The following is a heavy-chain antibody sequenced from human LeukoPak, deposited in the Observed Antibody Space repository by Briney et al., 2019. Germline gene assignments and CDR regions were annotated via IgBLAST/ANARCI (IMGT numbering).Heavy chain of an antibody. CDR1: GFTFSSNW. CDR3: ARVTDSSSWVIAY. CDR2: INGDGSST. V-gene: IGHV3-74*01. D-gene: IGHD6-13*01. Sequence: GGSLRLSCAASGFTFSSNWMHWVRQAPGKGLVWVSRINGDGSSTNYADSVRGRFTISRDNAKNTLYLQMNSLRAEDTAVYYCARVTDSSSWVIAYWGQGTLVTVSA. J-gene: IGHJ4*02.